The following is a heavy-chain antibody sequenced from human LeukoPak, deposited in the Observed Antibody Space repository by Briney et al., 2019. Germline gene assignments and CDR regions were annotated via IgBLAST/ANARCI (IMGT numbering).Heavy chain of an antibody. CDR1: GGSISSYY. CDR3: AHTSSWQYFDY. V-gene: IGHV4-59*01. D-gene: IGHD6-13*01. CDR2: IYFSGST. J-gene: IGHJ4*02. Sequence: PSETLSLTCTVSGGSISSYYWSWIRQPPGKGLEWIGYIYFSGSTNYNPSLKSRVTMSVDTSKNQFSLKLSSVTAADTAIYYCAHTSSWQYFDYWGQGTQVTVSS.